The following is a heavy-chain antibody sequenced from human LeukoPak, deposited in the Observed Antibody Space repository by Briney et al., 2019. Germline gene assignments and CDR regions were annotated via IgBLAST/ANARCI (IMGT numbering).Heavy chain of an antibody. J-gene: IGHJ4*02. CDR3: ARLGRDVTYRAYYLDY. Sequence: SETLSLTCAVYGGSFSGHYWSWIRQPPGKGLEWIGEIIHSGSTNYNPSLKSRLTISVDPSKNQFSLKLSSLTAADTAVYYCARLGRDVTYRAYYLDYWGQGPLVTVSS. V-gene: IGHV4-34*12. D-gene: IGHD7-27*01. CDR2: IIHSGST. CDR1: GGSFSGHY.